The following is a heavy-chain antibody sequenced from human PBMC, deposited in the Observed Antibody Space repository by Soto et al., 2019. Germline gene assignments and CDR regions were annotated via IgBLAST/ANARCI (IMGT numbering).Heavy chain of an antibody. CDR1: GFTFSSYS. CDR3: ARTTVTTRDYYYGMDV. CDR2: ISSSSSYI. Sequence: EVQLVESGGGLVKPGGSLRLSCAASGFTFSSYSMNWVRQAPGKGLEWVLSISSSSSYIYYADSVKGRFTISRDNAKNSLYLQMNSLRAEDTAVYYCARTTVTTRDYYYGMDVWGQGTTVTVSS. D-gene: IGHD4-4*01. V-gene: IGHV3-21*01. J-gene: IGHJ6*02.